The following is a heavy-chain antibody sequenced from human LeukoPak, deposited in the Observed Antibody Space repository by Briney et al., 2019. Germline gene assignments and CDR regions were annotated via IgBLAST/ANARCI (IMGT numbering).Heavy chain of an antibody. CDR1: GFTFSSYW. V-gene: IGHV3-74*01. CDR3: ARDGSSWSNWLDP. CDR2: IKSDGSST. Sequence: GGSLRLSCAASGFTFSSYWMHWVRQAPGKGLVWVSRIKSDGSSTSYADSVKGRFTISRGNVKNTLYLQMNSLRAEDTAVYYCARDGSSWSNWLDPWGQGTLVTVSS. D-gene: IGHD6-13*01. J-gene: IGHJ5*02.